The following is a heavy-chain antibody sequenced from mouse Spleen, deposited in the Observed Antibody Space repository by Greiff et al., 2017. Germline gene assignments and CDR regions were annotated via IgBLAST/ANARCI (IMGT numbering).Heavy chain of an antibody. D-gene: IGHD1-1*01. CDR1: GFTFSSYA. CDR2: ISSGGGNT. V-gene: IGHV5-9*04. Sequence: DVKLVESGGGLVKLGGSLKLSCAASGFTFSSYAMSWVRQTPEKRLEWVATISSGGGNTYYPDSVKGRFTISRDNAKNTLYLQMSSLKSEDTAMYYCARNYYGYYFDYWGQGTTLTVSS. J-gene: IGHJ2*01. CDR3: ARNYYGYYFDY.